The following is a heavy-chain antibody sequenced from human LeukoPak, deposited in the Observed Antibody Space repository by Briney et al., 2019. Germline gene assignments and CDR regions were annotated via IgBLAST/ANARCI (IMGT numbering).Heavy chain of an antibody. CDR1: GYTFTSYG. Sequence: ASVKVSCKASGYTFTSYGISWVRQAPGQGLAWMGWISAYNGNTNYAQKLQGRVTMTTDTSTSTAYMELRSLRSDDTAVYYCARVSTTVVTLYYYYGMDVWGQGTTVTVSS. D-gene: IGHD4-23*01. CDR3: ARVSTTVVTLYYYYGMDV. V-gene: IGHV1-18*01. J-gene: IGHJ6*02. CDR2: ISAYNGNT.